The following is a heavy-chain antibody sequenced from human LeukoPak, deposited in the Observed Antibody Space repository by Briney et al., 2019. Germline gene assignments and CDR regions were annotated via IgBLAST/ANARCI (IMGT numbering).Heavy chain of an antibody. V-gene: IGHV3-7*01. CDR3: ARGAAYTTSPFDY. CDR1: GFTFSSYW. D-gene: IGHD3-16*01. CDR2: IKEDGSDK. Sequence: GGSLRLSCAASGFTFSSYWMSWVRQAPGKGLEWVANIKEDGSDKYYVDSVKGRFTISRDNAKNSLFLQMNSLRAEDTAVYYCARGAAYTTSPFDYWGQGTLVTVSS. J-gene: IGHJ4*02.